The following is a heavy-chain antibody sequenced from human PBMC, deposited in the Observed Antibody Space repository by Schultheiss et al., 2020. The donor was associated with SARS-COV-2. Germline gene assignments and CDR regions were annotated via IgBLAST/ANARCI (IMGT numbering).Heavy chain of an antibody. CDR3: ARAITSEGYYYYYGMDV. V-gene: IGHV3-30*03. CDR2: ISYDGSNK. D-gene: IGHD3-16*01. J-gene: IGHJ6*02. Sequence: GESLKISCAASGFTFSSYGMHWVRQAPGKGLEWVAVISYDGSNKYYADSVKGRFTISRDNAKNSLYLQMNSLRAEDTAVYYCARAITSEGYYYYYGMDVWGQGTTVTVSS. CDR1: GFTFSSYG.